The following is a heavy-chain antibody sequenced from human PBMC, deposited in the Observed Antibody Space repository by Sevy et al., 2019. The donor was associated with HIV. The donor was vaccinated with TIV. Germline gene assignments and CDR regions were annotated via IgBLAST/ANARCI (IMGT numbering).Heavy chain of an antibody. CDR2: MYSDGST. V-gene: IGHV3-66*01. D-gene: IGHD5-18*01. Sequence: GGSLRLSCAASGFPVSSNYMSWVRQAPGKGLEWVSVMYSDGSTYHADSVKGRFTISRYNSKNTLYVQLNSLRVEDTAVYYCARGKSGYGYGLDYWGQGTLVTVSS. J-gene: IGHJ4*02. CDR3: ARGKSGYGYGLDY. CDR1: GFPVSSNY.